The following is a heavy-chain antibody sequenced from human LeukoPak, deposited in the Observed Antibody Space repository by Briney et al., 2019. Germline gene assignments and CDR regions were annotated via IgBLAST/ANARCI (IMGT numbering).Heavy chain of an antibody. V-gene: IGHV4-59*01. CDR3: ASRTVTTTGWYFEL. CDR1: GGSISSYY. D-gene: IGHD4-17*01. CDR2: IYYNGNT. J-gene: IGHJ2*01. Sequence: PSETLSLTCTVAGGSISSYYWSWIRQPPGKGLECIGYIYYNGNTNYHPSLKNRVTISIDTYKHQLSLKLSSVTAADTAVYYCASRTVTTTGWYFELWGRGTLVTVSS.